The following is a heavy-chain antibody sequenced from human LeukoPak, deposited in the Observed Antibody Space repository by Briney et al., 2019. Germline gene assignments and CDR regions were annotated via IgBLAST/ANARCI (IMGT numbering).Heavy chain of an antibody. J-gene: IGHJ2*01. CDR2: IYPGDSDT. Sequence: GESRKISCTGSGYSFTRNWIGWVRQMPGKGLEWMGIIYPGDSDTRYSPSFQGQVTTSADKSINTAYLQWSSLKASDTAMYYCARRVVNNRNWYFNLWGRGTLVTVSS. V-gene: IGHV5-51*01. CDR3: ARRVVNNRNWYFNL. D-gene: IGHD4-23*01. CDR1: GYSFTRNW.